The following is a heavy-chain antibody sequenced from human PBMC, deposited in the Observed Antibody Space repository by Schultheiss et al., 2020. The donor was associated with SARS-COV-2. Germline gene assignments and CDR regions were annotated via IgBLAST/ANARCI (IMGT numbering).Heavy chain of an antibody. CDR2: IIPIFGTA. CDR3: AKEDEYPGDY. D-gene: IGHD2/OR15-2a*01. CDR1: GGTFSSFA. Sequence: SVKVSCKASGGTFSSFAISWVRQAPGQGLEWMGGIIPIFGTANYAQKFQGRVTMTEDTSTDIAYMEVSSLRSEDTAVYYCAKEDEYPGDYWGQGTLVTVSS. J-gene: IGHJ4*02. V-gene: IGHV1-69*06.